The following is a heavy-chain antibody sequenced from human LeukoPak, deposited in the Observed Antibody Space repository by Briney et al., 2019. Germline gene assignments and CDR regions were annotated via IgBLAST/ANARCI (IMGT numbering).Heavy chain of an antibody. D-gene: IGHD3-22*01. V-gene: IGHV1-69*05. Sequence: ASVKVSCKASGGTFSSYGISWVRQAPGQGQEWMGRIIHIFGTGNYAQKFQGRVTITTDESTSTAYMELSSLRSEDTAVYYCARARTKYYDSSGHYYRYWGQGTLVTVSS. CDR1: GGTFSSYG. CDR3: ARARTKYYDSSGHYYRY. J-gene: IGHJ4*02. CDR2: IIHIFGTG.